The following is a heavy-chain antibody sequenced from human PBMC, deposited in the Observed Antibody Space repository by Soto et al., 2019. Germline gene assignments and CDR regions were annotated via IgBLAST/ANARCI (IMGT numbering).Heavy chain of an antibody. V-gene: IGHV4-30-4*01. D-gene: IGHD3-3*01. CDR3: ARRGWAGIWSGTYNWFDP. Sequence: QVQLQESGPGLVKPSQTLSLTCTVSGGSISSGDYYWSWIRQPPGKGLEWIGYIYYSGSTYYNPSLKSRVTISVDTSKNQFSLKLSSVTAADTAVYYCARRGWAGIWSGTYNWFDPWGQGTLVTVSS. CDR2: IYYSGST. J-gene: IGHJ5*02. CDR1: GGSISSGDYY.